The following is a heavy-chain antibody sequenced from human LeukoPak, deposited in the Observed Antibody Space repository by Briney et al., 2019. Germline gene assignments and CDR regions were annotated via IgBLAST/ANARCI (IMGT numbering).Heavy chain of an antibody. Sequence: SETLSLTCSVSGGSVSSGDYYWSWVRQPAGKGLEWIGRIYSSGSTRYSPSLQFNPSLKSRVTISKDTSRNQFSLNLNSVTAADTAIYYCARDRQEAGMRVSFFEFWGQGTPITVSS. CDR3: ARDRQEAGMRVSFFEF. V-gene: IGHV4-61*02. CDR2: IYSSGSTRYSPSL. J-gene: IGHJ4*02. D-gene: IGHD6-13*01. CDR1: GGSVSSGDYY.